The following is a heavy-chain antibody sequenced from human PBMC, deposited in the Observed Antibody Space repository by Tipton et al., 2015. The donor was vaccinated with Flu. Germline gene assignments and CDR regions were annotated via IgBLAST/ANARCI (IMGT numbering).Heavy chain of an antibody. Sequence: SLRLSCAASGFTFSSYAFHWVRQAPGKGLEWVAVISFNGGNKFYADSVKGRFTISRDNSKNTLYLQMNSLRLDDTAVYYCAREPELNSYGYVGLFDYWGQGTLVTASS. J-gene: IGHJ4*02. CDR2: ISFNGGNK. V-gene: IGHV3-30-3*01. CDR3: AREPELNSYGYVGLFDY. D-gene: IGHD3-16*01. CDR1: GFTFSSYA.